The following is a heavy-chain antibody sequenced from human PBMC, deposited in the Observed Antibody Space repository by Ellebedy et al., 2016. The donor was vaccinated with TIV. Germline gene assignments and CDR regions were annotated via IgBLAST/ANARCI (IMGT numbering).Heavy chain of an antibody. D-gene: IGHD3-3*01. CDR1: GFPVTGNY. V-gene: IGHV3-7*01. CDR3: VGFGVFNL. J-gene: IGHJ5*02. CDR2: IKTDGSET. Sequence: GESLKISCAVPGFPVTGNYLSWVRQAPGKGLEWVAHIKTDGSETSYVDSVKGRFTLSRENAKNALFLQMDGLRVDDSAVYYCVGFGVFNLWGQGAPVTVSS.